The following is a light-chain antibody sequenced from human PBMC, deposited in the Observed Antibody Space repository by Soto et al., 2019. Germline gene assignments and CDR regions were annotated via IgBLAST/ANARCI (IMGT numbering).Light chain of an antibody. V-gene: IGKV3-20*01. CDR2: AAS. J-gene: IGKJ2*01. Sequence: EIVLTQSPGTLSLSPGERATLSCRASQSVSSTYLAWYQQKPGQAPRLVIYAASNRATGIQDRFSGSASGADFTLTISRLEPEDFAIYYCQQYDTSLPMYTFGQGTKLEIK. CDR3: QQYDTSLPMYT. CDR1: QSVSSTY.